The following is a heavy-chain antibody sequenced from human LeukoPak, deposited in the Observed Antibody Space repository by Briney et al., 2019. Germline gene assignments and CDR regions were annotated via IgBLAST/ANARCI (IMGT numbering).Heavy chain of an antibody. CDR1: GFTFSSYV. Sequence: GGSLRLSCAASGFTFSSYVMHWVHQAPGKGLEWVAVISYDGSKKYYADSVKGRFTISRDNSKNTLYVQMNSLRAEDTAVYYCARDRESSYDAFDIWGQGTMVTVSS. CDR2: ISYDGSKK. V-gene: IGHV3-30*04. CDR3: ARDRESSYDAFDI. J-gene: IGHJ3*02. D-gene: IGHD1-26*01.